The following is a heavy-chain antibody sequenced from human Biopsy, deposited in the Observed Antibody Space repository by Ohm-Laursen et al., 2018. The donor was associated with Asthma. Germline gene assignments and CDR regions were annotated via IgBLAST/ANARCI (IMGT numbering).Heavy chain of an antibody. CDR1: GGSFSNLA. CDR3: ARSYDTDSYPVLVLDY. D-gene: IGHD3-22*01. Sequence: GASVKVPCKASGGSFSNLAFSWVRQAPGHGLEWMGTILTKFDITSYAEKFQGRVTITADKSTSTTYMELSRLRSEDTAVYYCARSYDTDSYPVLVLDYWGQGTLVTVSS. CDR2: ILTKFDIT. J-gene: IGHJ4*02. V-gene: IGHV1-69*04.